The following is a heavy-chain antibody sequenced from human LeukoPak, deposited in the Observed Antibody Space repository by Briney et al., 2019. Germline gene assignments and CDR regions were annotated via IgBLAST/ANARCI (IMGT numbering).Heavy chain of an antibody. J-gene: IGHJ6*03. Sequence: GGFLRLSCAASGFTFSDYYMSWIRQAPGKGLEWVSYLSSSGSIIYYAYSVKGRFTISRDNAKNSLYLQMNSLRAEDTAVYYCARGCSGGSCYSSYYYYYMDVWGKGTTVTVSS. V-gene: IGHV3-11*01. CDR1: GFTFSDYY. CDR2: LSSSGSII. D-gene: IGHD2-15*01. CDR3: ARGCSGGSCYSSYYYYYMDV.